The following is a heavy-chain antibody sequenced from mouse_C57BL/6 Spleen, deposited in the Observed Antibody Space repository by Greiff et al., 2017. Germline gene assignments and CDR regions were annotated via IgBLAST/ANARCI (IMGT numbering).Heavy chain of an antibody. V-gene: IGHV1-50*01. CDR3: ARYSNYVEGY. Sequence: QVQLQQPGAELVKPGASVKLSCKASGYTFTSYWMQWVKQRPGQGLEWIGEIDPSDSYTNYNQKFKGKATLTVDTSSSTAYMQLSSLTSEDSAVYYCARYSNYVEGYWGQGTTLTVSS. J-gene: IGHJ2*01. CDR1: GYTFTSYW. D-gene: IGHD2-5*01. CDR2: IDPSDSYT.